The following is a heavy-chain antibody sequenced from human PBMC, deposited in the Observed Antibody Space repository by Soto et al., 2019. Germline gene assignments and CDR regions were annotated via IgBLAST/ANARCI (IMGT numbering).Heavy chain of an antibody. CDR2: IYPGDSDT. D-gene: IGHD3-3*01. CDR3: ARAYDDFWSGYVKWFDP. V-gene: IGHV5-51*01. CDR1: GYSFTSYW. J-gene: IGHJ5*02. Sequence: GESLTISCKGSGYSFTSYWIGWVRQMPGKGLEWMGIIYPGDSDTRYSPSFQGQVTISADKSISTAYLQWSSLKASDTAMYYCARAYDDFWSGYVKWFDPWGQGTLVSVSS.